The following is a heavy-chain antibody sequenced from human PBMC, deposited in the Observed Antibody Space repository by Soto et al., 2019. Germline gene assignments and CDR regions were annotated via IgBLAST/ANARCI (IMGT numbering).Heavy chain of an antibody. CDR1: GFTFSSYS. J-gene: IGHJ5*02. CDR2: ISSSSSYI. CDR3: ARDTYFYGSGSYGP. V-gene: IGHV3-21*01. Sequence: EVQLVESGGGLVKPGGSLRLSCAASGFTFSSYSMNWVRQAPGKGLEWVSSISSSSSYIYYADSVKGRFAISRDNAKNSLYLQMNSLRAEDTAVYYCARDTYFYGSGSYGPWGQGTLVTVSS. D-gene: IGHD3-10*01.